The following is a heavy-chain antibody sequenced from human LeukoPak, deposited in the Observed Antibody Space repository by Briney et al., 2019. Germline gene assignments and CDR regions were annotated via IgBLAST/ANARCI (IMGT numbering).Heavy chain of an antibody. Sequence: SETLSLTCTVSGGSISSYYWSWIRQPPGKGLEWIGYIYYSGSTNYNPSLRSRVTISVDTSKNQFSLKLSSVTAADTAVYYCARGERGYSYGDFDYWGQGTLVTVSS. CDR2: IYYSGST. CDR3: ARGERGYSYGDFDY. D-gene: IGHD5-18*01. V-gene: IGHV4-59*01. J-gene: IGHJ4*02. CDR1: GGSISSYY.